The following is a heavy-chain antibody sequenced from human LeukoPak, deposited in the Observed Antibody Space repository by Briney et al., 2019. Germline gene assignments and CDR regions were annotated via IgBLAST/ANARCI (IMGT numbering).Heavy chain of an antibody. J-gene: IGHJ4*02. CDR1: GFTFSSYS. Sequence: GGSLRLSCAASGFTFSSYSMNWVRQAPGKGLEWVSYISSSSSTIYYADSVKGRFTISRDNAKNSLYLQMNSLRAEDTAAYYCARDLQMVRGPVTDYWGQGTLVTVSS. D-gene: IGHD3-10*01. CDR2: ISSSSSTI. V-gene: IGHV3-48*04. CDR3: ARDLQMVRGPVTDY.